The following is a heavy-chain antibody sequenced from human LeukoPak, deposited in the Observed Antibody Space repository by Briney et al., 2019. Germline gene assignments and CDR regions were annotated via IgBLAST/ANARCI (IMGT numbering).Heavy chain of an antibody. J-gene: IGHJ4*02. CDR2: ISGSGGST. CDR3: AKGNDILTGYYQGYFDY. V-gene: IGHV3-23*01. CDR1: GFTFSSYD. Sequence: PGGSLRLSCAASGFTFSSYDMHWVRQTTGKGLEWVSAISGSGGSTYYADSVKGRFTISRDNSKNTLYLQMNSLRAEDTAVYYCAKGNDILTGYYQGYFDYWGQGTLVTVSS. D-gene: IGHD3-9*01.